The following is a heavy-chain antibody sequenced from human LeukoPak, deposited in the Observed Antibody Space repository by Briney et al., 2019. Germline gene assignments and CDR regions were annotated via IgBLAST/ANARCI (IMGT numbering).Heavy chain of an antibody. V-gene: IGHV3-11*03. CDR2: ISSSSSSSTSYT. Sequence: GGSLRLFCVASGFTFSDYCMSWIRQAPGKGLEWVSYISSSSSSSTSYTNYADSVRGRFTISRDTAKNSLYLQMNSLRAEDTAVYYCARSHQLSYWGQGTLVTVSS. CDR3: ARSHQLSY. D-gene: IGHD1-1*01. CDR1: GFTFSDYC. J-gene: IGHJ4*02.